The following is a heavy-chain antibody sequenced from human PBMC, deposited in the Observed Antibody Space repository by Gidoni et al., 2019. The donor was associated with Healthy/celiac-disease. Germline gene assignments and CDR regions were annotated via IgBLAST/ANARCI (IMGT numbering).Heavy chain of an antibody. CDR3: ARKRLAAAGTWYFDL. CDR1: GGSFSGYY. J-gene: IGHJ2*01. Sequence: QVQLQQWGAGLLKPSETLSLTCAVYGGSFSGYYWSWIRQPPGKGLEWIGEINHSGSTNYNPSLKSRVTISVDTSKIQFSLKLSSVTAADTAVYYCARKRLAAAGTWYFDLWGRGTLVTVSS. D-gene: IGHD6-13*01. CDR2: INHSGST. V-gene: IGHV4-34*01.